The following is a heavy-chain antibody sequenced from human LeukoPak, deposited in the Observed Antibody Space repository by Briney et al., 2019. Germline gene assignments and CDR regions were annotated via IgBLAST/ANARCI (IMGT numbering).Heavy chain of an antibody. Sequence: GGSLGLSCAASGFSFSSYPMSWVRQAPGRGLKWISAVSGSGTATYYAASVDGRFTISRDNSKNTVYLQMDYLRAEDTALYYCAKELLPRQLPDYWGQGTLVTVSS. V-gene: IGHV3-23*01. CDR3: AKELLPRQLPDY. CDR2: VSGSGTAT. D-gene: IGHD1-1*01. J-gene: IGHJ4*02. CDR1: GFSFSSYP.